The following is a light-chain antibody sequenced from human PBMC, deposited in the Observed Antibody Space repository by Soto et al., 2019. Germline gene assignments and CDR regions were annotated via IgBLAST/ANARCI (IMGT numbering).Light chain of an antibody. CDR1: QSVRTY. CDR3: HQHTNWPSPT. Sequence: EVVLTKSPATLYLSPGERATLSGRASQSVRTYLAWYQQKPGQVPRILIHDASSRATGIPARFSGSGSGTDFSPTSSSLEPEAFSVYCCHQHTNWPSPTFEQGTRLA. V-gene: IGKV3-11*01. CDR2: DAS. J-gene: IGKJ5*01.